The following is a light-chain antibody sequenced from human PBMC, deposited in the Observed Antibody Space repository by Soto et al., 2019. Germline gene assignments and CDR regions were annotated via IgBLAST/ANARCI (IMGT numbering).Light chain of an antibody. Sequence: EIVLTQSPDTLSLSPGERATLSCRASQSVSSSYLAWYQQKPGQAPRLLIYGASTRATGILDRFSGSGSGTAFTLTISRLEPEGFAVFYFPQYDNPISFGQGTRLEIE. V-gene: IGKV3-20*01. J-gene: IGKJ5*01. CDR1: QSVSSSY. CDR2: GAS. CDR3: PQYDNPIS.